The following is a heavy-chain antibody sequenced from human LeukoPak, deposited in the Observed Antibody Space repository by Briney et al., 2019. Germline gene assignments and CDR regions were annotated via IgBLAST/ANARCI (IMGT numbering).Heavy chain of an antibody. Sequence: SETLSLTCTVSGGSISSGDYYWSWIRQPPGKGLEWIGYIYYSGSTYYNPSLKSRVTISVDTSKNQFPLKLSSVTAADTAAYYCAREGSYGSGSYNHWGQGTLVTVSS. D-gene: IGHD3-10*01. J-gene: IGHJ5*02. CDR1: GGSISSGDYY. V-gene: IGHV4-30-4*02. CDR3: AREGSYGSGSYNH. CDR2: IYYSGST.